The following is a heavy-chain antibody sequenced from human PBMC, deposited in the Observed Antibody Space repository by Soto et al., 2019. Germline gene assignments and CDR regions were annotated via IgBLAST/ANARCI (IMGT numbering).Heavy chain of an antibody. CDR1: GFTFSSYS. D-gene: IGHD3-22*01. CDR3: ARVVTKIVVVPNYGMDV. CDR2: ISSSSSYI. V-gene: IGHV3-21*01. J-gene: IGHJ6*02. Sequence: PGGSLRLSCAASGFTFSSYSMNCVRQAPGKGLEWVSSISSSSSYIYYADTVKGRFTISRDNSKNSLYLQMNVLRAEDTVVYYCARVVTKIVVVPNYGMDVWGQGTTVTV.